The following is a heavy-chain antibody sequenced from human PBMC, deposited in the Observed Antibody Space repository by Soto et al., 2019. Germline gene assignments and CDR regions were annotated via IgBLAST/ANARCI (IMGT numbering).Heavy chain of an antibody. V-gene: IGHV3-30*04. J-gene: IGHJ5*02. D-gene: IGHD1-1*01. Sequence: QVQLVESGGGVVQPGRSLRLSCAASGCSISRSAMHWVRQAPGKGLEWVAVIAYDGSNRWYADSAKGRFTISRDNSKNTVYLQMISLKGEDTAGYYCARDLQAGTDNVNWFAPWGQGTRVTVSS. CDR1: GCSISRSA. CDR3: ARDLQAGTDNVNWFAP. CDR2: IAYDGSNR.